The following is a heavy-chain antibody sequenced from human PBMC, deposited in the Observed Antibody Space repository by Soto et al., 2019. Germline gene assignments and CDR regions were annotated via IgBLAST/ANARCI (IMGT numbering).Heavy chain of an antibody. CDR3: ARDLHYDTPSPYGMDV. D-gene: IGHD3-9*01. J-gene: IGHJ6*02. CDR2: IYYSGST. V-gene: IGHV4-30-4*01. Sequence: SETLSLTCTVSGGSISSGDYYWSWIRQPPGKGLEWIGYIYYSGSTYYNPSLKSRVTISVDTSKNQFSLKLSSVTAADTAVYYCARDLHYDTPSPYGMDVWGQGTTVTVSS. CDR1: GGSISSGDYY.